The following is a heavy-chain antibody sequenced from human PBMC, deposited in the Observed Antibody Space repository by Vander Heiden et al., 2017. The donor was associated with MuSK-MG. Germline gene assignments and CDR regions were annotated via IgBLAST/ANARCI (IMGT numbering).Heavy chain of an antibody. CDR3: ARHEVGVDYGPENFAY. Sequence: QVQLQESGPGLVKPSETLSLTCTVSGGSISSYYWSWIRQPPGKGLEWIGYIYYSGSTNYNPSLKSRVTISVDTSKNQFSLKLSSVTAADTAVYYCARHEVGVDYGPENFAYWCHGTLVTVSS. D-gene: IGHD4-17*01. V-gene: IGHV4-59*08. CDR1: GGSISSYY. CDR2: IYYSGST. J-gene: IGHJ4*01.